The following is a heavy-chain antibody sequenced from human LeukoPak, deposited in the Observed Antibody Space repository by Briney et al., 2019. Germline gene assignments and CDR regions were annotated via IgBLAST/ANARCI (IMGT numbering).Heavy chain of an antibody. J-gene: IGHJ4*02. CDR3: ARDGDSSNFDY. Sequence: GGSLRLSCAASGFTFSRYWMSWVRQAPGKGREWVANIKQDGSEKYYVDSVKGRFTISRDNAKNSLYLQMNSLRAEDTAVYYCARDGDSSNFDYWGQGTLVTVFS. CDR1: GFTFSRYW. CDR2: IKQDGSEK. D-gene: IGHD4-17*01. V-gene: IGHV3-7*01.